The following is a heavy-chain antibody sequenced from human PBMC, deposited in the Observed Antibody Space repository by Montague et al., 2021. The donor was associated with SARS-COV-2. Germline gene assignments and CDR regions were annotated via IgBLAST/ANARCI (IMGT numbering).Heavy chain of an antibody. CDR3: ARVAGLDVFSVNYCGLDV. Sequence: SETLSLTCSVSGGSLSSFYWSWIRQPPGKGLEYIGYIHYSGSTNFSPSLNSRVSISLDTSKNQFSLNLRSVTTADTAVYYCARVAGLDVFSVNYCGLDVWGQGTTVTVSS. V-gene: IGHV4-59*01. D-gene: IGHD5/OR15-5a*01. CDR1: GGSLSSFY. CDR2: IHYSGST. J-gene: IGHJ6*02.